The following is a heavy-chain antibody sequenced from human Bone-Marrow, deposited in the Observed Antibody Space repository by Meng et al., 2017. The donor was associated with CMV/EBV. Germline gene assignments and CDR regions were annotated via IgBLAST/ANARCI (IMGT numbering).Heavy chain of an antibody. Sequence: GESLKISCAASGFSFSDYAMSWVRQGPGKGLVWVSRINSDGSSTTYADSVKGRFTISRDNAKKMLYLQMNSLRVEDTAVYYCARDDFDIWGQGTIVTVSS. CDR2: INSDGSST. CDR3: ARDDFDI. V-gene: IGHV3-74*03. J-gene: IGHJ3*02. CDR1: GFSFSDYA.